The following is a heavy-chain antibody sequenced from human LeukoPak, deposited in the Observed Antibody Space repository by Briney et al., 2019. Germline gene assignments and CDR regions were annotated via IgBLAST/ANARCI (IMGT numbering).Heavy chain of an antibody. D-gene: IGHD6-19*01. V-gene: IGHV4-30-4*01. CDR3: ARGDYTVLAGSPFDL. J-gene: IGHJ4*02. CDR2: IFFTGST. CDR1: GDAITSGDDY. Sequence: SQTLSLTCSVSGDAITSGDDYWNWIRQSPGKGLQWIGYIFFTGSTYYNPSLGSRFTISLDAPKSQFSLRLNSVTAADTAVYYCARGDYTVLAGSPFDLWGRGTLVTVSS.